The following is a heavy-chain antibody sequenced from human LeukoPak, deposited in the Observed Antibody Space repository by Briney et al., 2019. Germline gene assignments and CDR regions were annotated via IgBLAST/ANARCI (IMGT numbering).Heavy chain of an antibody. V-gene: IGHV3-53*01. CDR2: IYSGGST. J-gene: IGHJ6*02. D-gene: IGHD3-9*01. Sequence: PGGSLRLSCAASGFTVSNSYMTWVRQAPGKGLEWVSVIYSGGSTYYADSVKGRFIISRDNSKNTLYLQMNNLKGEDTAVYYCTRDLMDYDVSTGLHHYYMDVWGQGTTVTVSS. CDR3: TRDLMDYDVSTGLHHYYMDV. CDR1: GFTVSNSY.